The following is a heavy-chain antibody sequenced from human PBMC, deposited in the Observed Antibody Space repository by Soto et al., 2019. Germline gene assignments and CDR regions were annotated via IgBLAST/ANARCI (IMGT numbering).Heavy chain of an antibody. CDR1: GGSISTGGYY. V-gene: IGHV4-31*03. D-gene: IGHD6-6*01. J-gene: IGHJ5*02. CDR3: ARDRHNNFFDP. CDR2: IYNSATT. Sequence: SETLSLTCTVSGGSISTGGYYWSWIRQHPGKGLEWIGYIYNSATTYYNPSLESRVAISLDTSRSQFSLTLHSVTAADTAIYYCARDRHNNFFDPWGQGTLVTVSS.